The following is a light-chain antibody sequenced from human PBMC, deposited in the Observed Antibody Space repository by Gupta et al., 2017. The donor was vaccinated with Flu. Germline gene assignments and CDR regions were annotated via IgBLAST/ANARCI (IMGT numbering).Light chain of an antibody. CDR1: QSIHSW. CDR2: KAS. J-gene: IGKJ2*01. Sequence: DIQMTQSPSTLSASVGDRITITCRATQSIHSWLAWYQQKPGKAPKLLIYKASSLESGVPSRFSGSGSGTEFTLTFSSLQPDDFATYYCQQYNSYPYTFGQGTKLEIK. V-gene: IGKV1-5*03. CDR3: QQYNSYPYT.